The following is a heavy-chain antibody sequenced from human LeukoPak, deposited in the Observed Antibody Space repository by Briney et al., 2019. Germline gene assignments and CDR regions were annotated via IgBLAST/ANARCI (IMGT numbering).Heavy chain of an antibody. Sequence: SQTLSLTCTVSGGSFSSGAYYWSWIRQHPGKGLEWIGYIYHSGSTYYNPSLKSRVTISVDRSKNQFSLELSSVTAADTAVYYCARGLFYGDYGPYFDYWGQGTLVTVSS. CDR1: GGSFSSGAYY. J-gene: IGHJ4*02. CDR2: IYHSGST. D-gene: IGHD4-17*01. V-gene: IGHV4-30-2*01. CDR3: ARGLFYGDYGPYFDY.